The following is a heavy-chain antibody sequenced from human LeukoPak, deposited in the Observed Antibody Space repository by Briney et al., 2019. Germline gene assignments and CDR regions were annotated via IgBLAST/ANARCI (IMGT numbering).Heavy chain of an antibody. CDR1: GLTFTFSTSG. Sequence: GGSLRLSCAASGLTFTFSTSGIHWVRQAPGKWLEWVAFIQYDGSEKYYADSVKGRCTTSRDNSKNTAYLQMNSLTGEDTAIYYCAREGGTIEIGEFDYWGQGTLVTVSS. CDR3: AREGGTIEIGEFDY. J-gene: IGHJ4*02. V-gene: IGHV3-30*02. D-gene: IGHD3-16*02. CDR2: IQYDGSEK.